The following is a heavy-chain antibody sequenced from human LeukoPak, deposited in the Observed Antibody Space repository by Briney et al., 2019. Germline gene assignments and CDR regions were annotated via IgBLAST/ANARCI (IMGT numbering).Heavy chain of an antibody. CDR3: AKVISYYYHSSGSIAY. Sequence: GGSLRLSCAASGFTFSSYAMSWVRQAPGKGLEWVSAISGSGGSTYYADSVKGLFTISRANSKHTLYLQMNSLRAEHTAVYYCAKVISYYYHSSGSIAYWGQGTLVTVSS. D-gene: IGHD3-22*01. V-gene: IGHV3-23*01. J-gene: IGHJ4*02. CDR2: ISGSGGST. CDR1: GFTFSSYA.